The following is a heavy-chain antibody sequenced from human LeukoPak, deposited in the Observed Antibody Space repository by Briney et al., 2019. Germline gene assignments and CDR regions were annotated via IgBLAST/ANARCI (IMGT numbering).Heavy chain of an antibody. J-gene: IGHJ3*01. D-gene: IGHD1-14*01. CDR2: IIPIFGTA. CDR1: GGTFSSYA. CDR3: AREMAPAPTREPHDAFDV. Sequence: SVKVSCKASGGTFSSYAISWVRQAPGQGLEWMGGIIPIFGTANYAQKFQGRVTITADESTSTAYMELSSLRSEDTAVYYCAREMAPAPTREPHDAFDVWGQGTMVTVSS. V-gene: IGHV1-69*13.